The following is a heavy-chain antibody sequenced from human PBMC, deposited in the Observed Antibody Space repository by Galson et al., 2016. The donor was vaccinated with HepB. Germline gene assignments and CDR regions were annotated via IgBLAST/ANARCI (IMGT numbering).Heavy chain of an antibody. V-gene: IGHV6-1*01. CDR2: TYSRSKWYN. CDR3: ARDHTAGWFNWIDT. J-gene: IGHJ5*02. D-gene: IGHD6-19*01. CDR1: GDSVSNNSAA. Sequence: CAISGDSVSNNSAAWNWIRQSPSRGLEWLGRTYSRSKWYNDYAESLRGRITINPATAKNQVSLHLDSVTPDDSAIYYCARDHTAGWFNWIDTWGQGTLVTVSS.